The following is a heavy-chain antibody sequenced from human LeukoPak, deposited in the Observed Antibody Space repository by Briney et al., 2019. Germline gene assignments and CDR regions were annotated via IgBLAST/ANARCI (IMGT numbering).Heavy chain of an antibody. J-gene: IGHJ6*02. CDR2: INPNSGGT. CDR3: AILLYSSSPSGGMDV. D-gene: IGHD6-6*01. V-gene: IGHV1-2*02. Sequence: GASVKVSCKASGYTFTGYYMHWVRQAPGRGLEWMGWINPNSGGTNYAQKFQGRVTMTRDTSISTAYMELSRLRSDDTAVYYCAILLYSSSPSGGMDVWGQGTTVTVSS. CDR1: GYTFTGYY.